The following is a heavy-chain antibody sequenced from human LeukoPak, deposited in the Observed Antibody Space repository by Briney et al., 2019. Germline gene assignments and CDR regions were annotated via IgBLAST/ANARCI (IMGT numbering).Heavy chain of an antibody. CDR1: GYSFTSYW. Sequence: GESLKISCKGSGYSFTSYWIGWVRQMPGKGLEWMGIIYPGDSDTRYSPPFQGQVTISADKSISTAYLQWSSLKASDTAMYYCASNSVAASISEGGYYYMDVWGKGTTVTVSS. CDR2: IYPGDSDT. J-gene: IGHJ6*03. V-gene: IGHV5-51*01. D-gene: IGHD2-15*01. CDR3: ASNSVAASISEGGYYYMDV.